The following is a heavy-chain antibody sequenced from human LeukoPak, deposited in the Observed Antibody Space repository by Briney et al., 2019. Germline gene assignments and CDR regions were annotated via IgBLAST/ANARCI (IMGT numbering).Heavy chain of an antibody. CDR3: ARSSIAAAGTPPGAQAFDI. CDR1: GGSISSGGYY. V-gene: IGHV4-30-2*01. CDR2: IYHSGST. J-gene: IGHJ3*02. Sequence: SETLSLTCTVSGGSISSGGYYWSWIRQPPGKGLEWIGYIYHSGSTYYNPSLKSRVTISVDRSKNQFSLKLSSVTAADTAVYYCARSSIAAAGTPPGAQAFDIWGQGTMVTVSS. D-gene: IGHD6-13*01.